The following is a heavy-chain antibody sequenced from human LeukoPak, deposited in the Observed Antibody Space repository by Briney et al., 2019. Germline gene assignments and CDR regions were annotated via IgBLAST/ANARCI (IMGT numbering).Heavy chain of an antibody. CDR1: GGSISSSSYY. CDR3: KCYYDSSGYDY. CDR2: IYYSGST. D-gene: IGHD3-22*01. V-gene: IGHV4-39*01. Sequence: SETLSLTCPVSGGSISSSSYYWGWLRQPPGKGLEWIGSIYYSGSTYSHPSPKSRFPISVDTSKNQFSLKLSSVTAADTAVYYCKCYYDSSGYDYWGQGTLVSVFS. J-gene: IGHJ4*02.